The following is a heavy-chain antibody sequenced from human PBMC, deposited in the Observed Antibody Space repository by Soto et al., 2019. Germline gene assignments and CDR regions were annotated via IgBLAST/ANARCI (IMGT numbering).Heavy chain of an antibody. CDR3: ARAQYTGSYFDTCDV. V-gene: IGHV3-33*03. D-gene: IGHD1-26*01. J-gene: IGHJ3*01. CDR2: IWYDGSNK. Sequence: GGSLRLSCAASGFSFSSYGMHWVRQAPGKGLDWVAVIWYDGSNKYYAESVKGRFTISRDNSKNTLYVQMNSLTVEDTAVYYCARAQYTGSYFDTCDVWGQGTMVTVSS. CDR1: GFSFSSYG.